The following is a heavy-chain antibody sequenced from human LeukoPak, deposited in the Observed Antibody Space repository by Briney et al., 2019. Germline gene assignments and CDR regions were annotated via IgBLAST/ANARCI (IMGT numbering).Heavy chain of an antibody. CDR1: GGSINSYY. D-gene: IGHD3-22*01. Sequence: SETLSLTCTVSGGSINSYYWSWIRQPPGKGLEWIGYIYYSGSTNYNPSLKSRVTISVDTSKNQFSLKLSSVTAADTAVYYCARESDYYDSSGYYWYFDLWGRGTLVTVSS. V-gene: IGHV4-59*01. J-gene: IGHJ2*01. CDR2: IYYSGST. CDR3: ARESDYYDSSGYYWYFDL.